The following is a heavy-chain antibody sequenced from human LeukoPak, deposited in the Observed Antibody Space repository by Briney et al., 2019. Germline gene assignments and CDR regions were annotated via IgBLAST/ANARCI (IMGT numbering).Heavy chain of an antibody. CDR1: GFTFSSNW. CDR3: ARGTGGLRPLDC. J-gene: IGHJ4*02. Sequence: PGGSLRLSCVASGFTFSSNWKSWVRQAPGKGLGGVAYIREDGGETYYVDSVMGRFTISRDNAKNSLCLQMNSLRVEDTAVYYCARGTGGLRPLDCWGQGTLVTVSS. V-gene: IGHV3-7*01. D-gene: IGHD5-12*01. CDR2: IREDGGET.